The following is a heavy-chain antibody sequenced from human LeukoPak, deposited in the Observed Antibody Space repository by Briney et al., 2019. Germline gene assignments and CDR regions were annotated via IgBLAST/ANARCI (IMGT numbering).Heavy chain of an antibody. CDR2: IKQDGSER. Sequence: GGSLRLSCAASGFTLNGYWMSWVRQAPGRGLEWVANIKQDGSERYYVDSVKGRFTISRDNAKNSLYLQMDSLRAEDTAVYYCARRSRRHVGYGMDVWGQGTTVTVSS. D-gene: IGHD6-25*01. CDR1: GFTLNGYW. V-gene: IGHV3-7*01. J-gene: IGHJ6*02. CDR3: ARRSRRHVGYGMDV.